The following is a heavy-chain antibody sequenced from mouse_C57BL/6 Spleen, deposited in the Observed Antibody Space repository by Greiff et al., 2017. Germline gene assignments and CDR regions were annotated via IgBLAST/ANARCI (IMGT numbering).Heavy chain of an antibody. CDR1: GYTFTTYP. Sequence: VKLMESGAELVKPGASVKMSCKASGYTFTTYPIEWMKQNHGKSLEWIGNFHPYNDDTKYNEKFKGKATLTVEKSSSTVYLELSRLTSDYSAVYYCARDYSNYDGFAYWGQGTLVTVSA. V-gene: IGHV1-47*01. CDR3: ARDYSNYDGFAY. J-gene: IGHJ3*01. CDR2: FHPYNDDT. D-gene: IGHD2-5*01.